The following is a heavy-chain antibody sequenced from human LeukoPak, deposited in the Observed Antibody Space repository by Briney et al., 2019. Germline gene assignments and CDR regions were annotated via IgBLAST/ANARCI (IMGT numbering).Heavy chain of an antibody. D-gene: IGHD2-21*01. V-gene: IGHV1-2*06. CDR2: IDPKTGGA. Sequence: GASVKVSCRASGYAFIGHHIEWVRQAPGQGLEWMGRIDPKTGGANYAQTFQGRITMTRDTSISIDYMEPSRLKSDDTAVYYCARVMSDSGEDALDIWGQGTEVIVSS. CDR1: GYAFIGHH. J-gene: IGHJ3*02. CDR3: ARVMSDSGEDALDI.